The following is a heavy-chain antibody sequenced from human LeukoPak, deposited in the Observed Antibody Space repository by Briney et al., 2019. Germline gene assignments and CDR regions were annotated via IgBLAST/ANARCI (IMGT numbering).Heavy chain of an antibody. V-gene: IGHV4-59*08. D-gene: IGHD6-19*01. Sequence: SETLSLTCTVSGGSSSSYYWSWIRQPPGKGLEWIGNIYNSGSTNYNPSLKSRVIISVDTSKNQFSLKLSSVTAADTAVYYCARGAVLNWFDPWGQGTLVTVSS. CDR1: GGSSSSYY. CDR2: IYNSGST. J-gene: IGHJ5*02. CDR3: ARGAVLNWFDP.